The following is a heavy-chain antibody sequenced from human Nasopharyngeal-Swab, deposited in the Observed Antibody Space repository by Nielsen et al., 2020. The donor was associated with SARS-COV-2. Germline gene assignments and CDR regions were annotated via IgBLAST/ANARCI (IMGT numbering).Heavy chain of an antibody. Sequence: ASVKVSCKASGCTFTSYGISWVRQAPGQGLEWMGWISAYNGNTNYAQKLQGRVTMTTDTSTSTAYMELRSLRSDDTAVYYCATEFYGSGSYYSNWFDPWGQGTLVTVSS. CDR2: ISAYNGNT. J-gene: IGHJ5*02. CDR3: ATEFYGSGSYYSNWFDP. D-gene: IGHD3-10*01. V-gene: IGHV1-18*01. CDR1: GCTFTSYG.